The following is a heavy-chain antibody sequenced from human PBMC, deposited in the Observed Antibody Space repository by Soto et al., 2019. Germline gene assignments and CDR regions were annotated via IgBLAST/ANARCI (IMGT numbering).Heavy chain of an antibody. J-gene: IGHJ6*03. CDR3: ARGDCSGGSCYYIVYFHMGV. CDR1: EFTFSSYS. CDR2: ISNSGSYI. Sequence: EVQLVESGGGLVKPGGSLRLSCAASEFTFSSYSMNWVRQAPGKGLEWVSSISNSGSYIYYVDSVRGRFIISRDNAKNSLYLQMDSLRAEDTAVYYCARGDCSGGSCYYIVYFHMGVWGKGTTVTVSS. V-gene: IGHV3-21*01. D-gene: IGHD2-15*01.